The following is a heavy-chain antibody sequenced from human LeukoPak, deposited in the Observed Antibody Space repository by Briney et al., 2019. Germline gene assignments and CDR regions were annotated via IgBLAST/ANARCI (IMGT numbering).Heavy chain of an antibody. CDR3: ARDRVLNTYYDFWSGYLNWFDP. CDR1: GYTFTTYY. Sequence: ASVKVSCKASGYTFTTYYIHWVRQAPGQGLEWMGIINPIGGTTNYAQKLQGRVTMTTDTSTSTAYMELRSLRSDDTAVYYCARDRVLNTYYDFWSGYLNWFDPWGQGTLVTVSS. CDR2: INPIGGTT. V-gene: IGHV1-46*01. J-gene: IGHJ5*02. D-gene: IGHD3-3*01.